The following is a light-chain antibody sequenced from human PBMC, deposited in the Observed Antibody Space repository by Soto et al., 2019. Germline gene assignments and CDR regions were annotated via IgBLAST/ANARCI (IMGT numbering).Light chain of an antibody. CDR1: QSVSGY. V-gene: IGKV3-11*01. CDR3: HQRSYWPWT. J-gene: IGKJ1*01. CDR2: EAS. Sequence: EIVLTQSPATLSLSPGERATLSCRASQSVSGYLVWYQQKPGQAPRLLIYEASTRATGIPARFSGSGTGTDCTLTINSLEPEDFAVYFCHQRSYWPWTFGQGTKVEIK.